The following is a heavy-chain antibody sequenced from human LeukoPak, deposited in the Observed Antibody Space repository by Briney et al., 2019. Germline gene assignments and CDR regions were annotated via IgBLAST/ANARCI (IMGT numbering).Heavy chain of an antibody. J-gene: IGHJ5*02. CDR3: ARHGTYKYYYGSGRNWFDP. CDR2: INHSGST. CDR1: GGSFSGYY. D-gene: IGHD3-10*01. V-gene: IGHV4-34*01. Sequence: SETLSLTCAVYGGSFSGYYWSWIRQPPGKGLEWIGEINHSGSTNYNPSLKSRVTISVDTSKNQFSLKLSSVTAADTAVYYCARHGTYKYYYGSGRNWFDPWGQGTLVTVSS.